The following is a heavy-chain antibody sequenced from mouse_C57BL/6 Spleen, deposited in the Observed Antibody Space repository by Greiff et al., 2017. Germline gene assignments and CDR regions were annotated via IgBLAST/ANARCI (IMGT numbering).Heavy chain of an antibody. V-gene: IGHV1-81*01. Sequence: QVQLKESGAELARPGASVKLSCKASGYTFTSYGISWVKQRTGQGLEWIGEIYPRSGNTYYNEKFKGKAKLTADKSSSTAYMELRSLTSEDSAVYFCARYYGSSSYWYFDVWGAGTTVTVSS. CDR1: GYTFTSYG. D-gene: IGHD1-1*01. J-gene: IGHJ1*01. CDR2: IYPRSGNT. CDR3: ARYYGSSSYWYFDV.